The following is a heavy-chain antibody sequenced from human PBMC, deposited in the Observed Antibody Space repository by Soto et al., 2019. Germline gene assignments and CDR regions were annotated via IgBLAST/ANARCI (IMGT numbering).Heavy chain of an antibody. Sequence: PYETLSLPCTVSGGSMRNVYWSWIRQPPGKRLAWIGFIFHSGNAKYNPSLKSRVTISIDTSKSQFSLSLDSVTAADTAVYFCARAHAPTLPFDYWGLGTLVTV. V-gene: IGHV4-59*01. J-gene: IGHJ4*01. CDR2: IFHSGNA. CDR1: GGSMRNVY. D-gene: IGHD2-15*01. CDR3: ARAHAPTLPFDY.